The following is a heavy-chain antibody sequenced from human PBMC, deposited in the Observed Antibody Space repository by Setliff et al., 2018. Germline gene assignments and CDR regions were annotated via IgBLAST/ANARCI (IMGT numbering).Heavy chain of an antibody. D-gene: IGHD1-26*01. CDR1: GFTFSSYS. J-gene: IGHJ3*02. Sequence: PGGSLRLSCAASGFTFSSYSMNWVRQAPGKGLEWVSYISSSSSTIYYADSVKGRFTISRDNAKNSLYLQMNSLRAEDTAVYYCAREISTYSGGYYFVFPGAFDIWGQGTMVTVSS. CDR3: AREISTYSGGYYFVFPGAFDI. V-gene: IGHV3-48*01. CDR2: ISSSSSTI.